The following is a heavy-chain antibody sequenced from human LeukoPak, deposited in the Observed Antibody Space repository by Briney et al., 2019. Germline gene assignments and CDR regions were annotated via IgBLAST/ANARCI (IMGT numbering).Heavy chain of an antibody. J-gene: IGHJ5*02. CDR1: GYTFTSYG. D-gene: IGHD6-19*01. Sequence: GASVKVSCKASGYTFTSYGISWVRQAPGQGLEWMGWISAYNGNTNYAQKLQGRVTMTTDTSTSTAYMELRSLRSDDTAVYYCARDNHRSGWYGGKWFDPWGQGTLVTVSS. CDR3: ARDNHRSGWYGGKWFDP. V-gene: IGHV1-18*01. CDR2: ISAYNGNT.